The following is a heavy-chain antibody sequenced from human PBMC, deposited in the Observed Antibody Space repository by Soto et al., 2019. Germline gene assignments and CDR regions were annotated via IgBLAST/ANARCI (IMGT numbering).Heavy chain of an antibody. V-gene: IGHV3-33*01. Sequence: GGSLRLSCAASGFTFSSYGMHWVRQAPGKGLEWVAVIWYDGINKYYADSVKGRFTISRDNSKNTLYLQMNSLRAEDTAVYYCARDGYGSGSYYIDYWGQGTLVTVSS. CDR2: IWYDGINK. CDR3: ARDGYGSGSYYIDY. D-gene: IGHD3-10*01. J-gene: IGHJ4*02. CDR1: GFTFSSYG.